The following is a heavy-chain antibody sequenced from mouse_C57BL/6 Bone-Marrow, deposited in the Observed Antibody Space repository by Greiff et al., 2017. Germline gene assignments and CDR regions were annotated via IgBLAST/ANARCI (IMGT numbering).Heavy chain of an antibody. D-gene: IGHD4-1*01. CDR2: IDPEDGET. V-gene: IGHV14-2*01. CDR1: GFNIKDYY. J-gene: IGHJ2*01. CDR3: ASSNWDRVFDY. Sequence: EVQVVESGAELVKPGASVKLSCTASGFNIKDYYMHWVKQRTEQGLEWIGRIDPEDGETKYAPKFQGKATITADTSSNTAYLQLSSLTSEDTAVYYCASSNWDRVFDYWGQGTTLTVSS.